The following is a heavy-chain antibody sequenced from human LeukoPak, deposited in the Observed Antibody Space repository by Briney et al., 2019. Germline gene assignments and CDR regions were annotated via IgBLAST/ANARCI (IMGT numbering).Heavy chain of an antibody. CDR1: GFTFSSYE. D-gene: IGHD4-17*01. CDR2: IQYDGSNK. V-gene: IGHV3-30*02. Sequence: GGSLRLSCAASGFTFSSYEMNWVRQAPGKGLEGVAFIQYDGSNKYYADSVKGRFTISRDNSKNTLYLQMNSLRSEDTAVYYCARDQSPPHDYGDYGYYYYYMDVWGKGTTVTVSS. J-gene: IGHJ6*03. CDR3: ARDQSPPHDYGDYGYYYYYMDV.